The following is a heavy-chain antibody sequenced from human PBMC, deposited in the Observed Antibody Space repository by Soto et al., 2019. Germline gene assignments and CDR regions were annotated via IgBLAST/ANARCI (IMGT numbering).Heavy chain of an antibody. Sequence: SETLSLTCAVYGGSFSGYYWSWIRQPPGKGLEWIGEINHSGSTNYNPSLKSRVTISVDTSKNQFSLKLSSVTAADTAVYYCARGRWLVRYYFDYWGQGTLGTVSA. CDR2: INHSGST. J-gene: IGHJ4*02. CDR3: ARGRWLVRYYFDY. D-gene: IGHD6-19*01. V-gene: IGHV4-34*01. CDR1: GGSFSGYY.